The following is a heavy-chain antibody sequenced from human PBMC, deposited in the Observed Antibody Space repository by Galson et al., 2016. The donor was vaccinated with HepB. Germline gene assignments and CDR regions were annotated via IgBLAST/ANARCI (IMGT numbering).Heavy chain of an antibody. J-gene: IGHJ4*02. CDR3: AREMHVAAAAAFDF. CDR2: IWHDGSNK. V-gene: IGHV3-33*01. D-gene: IGHD6-13*01. Sequence: SLRLSCAASEFTFSTYGMHWVRQAPGKGLEWEALIWHDGSNKYYADSVKGRFTISRDNPKNTLYLQMNSLKVEDTAVYYCAREMHVAAAAAFDFWGRGTLVTVSS. CDR1: EFTFSTYG.